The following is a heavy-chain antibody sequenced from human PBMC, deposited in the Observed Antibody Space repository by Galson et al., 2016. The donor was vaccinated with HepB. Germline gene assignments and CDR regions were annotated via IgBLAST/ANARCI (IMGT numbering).Heavy chain of an antibody. D-gene: IGHD3-3*01. V-gene: IGHV3-33*01. CDR2: IWYDGSHK. J-gene: IGHJ4*02. Sequence: SLRLSCAASGFTSSSYGMHWVRQVPGKGLEWVAIIWYDGSHKFYLDSVKGRFTISRDNSKSTLYLQMNSLRAEDTAVYYCARDREYNFWSGYYPLKFFDYWGQGTLVTVSS. CDR1: GFTSSSYG. CDR3: ARDREYNFWSGYYPLKFFDY.